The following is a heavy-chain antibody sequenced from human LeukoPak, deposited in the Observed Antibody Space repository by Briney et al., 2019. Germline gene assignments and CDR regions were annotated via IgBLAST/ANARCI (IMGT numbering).Heavy chain of an antibody. CDR2: IYTSGST. CDR1: GGSISSDY. CDR3: ARGYCSSTSCLYIFDY. J-gene: IGHJ4*02. D-gene: IGHD2-2*01. V-gene: IGHV4-4*07. Sequence: SETLSLTCTVSGGSISSDYWSWIRQPAGKGLEWIGRIYTSGSTNYNPSLKSRVTMSVGTSKNQFSLKLSSVTAADTAVYYCARGYCSSTSCLYIFDYWGQGTLVTVSS.